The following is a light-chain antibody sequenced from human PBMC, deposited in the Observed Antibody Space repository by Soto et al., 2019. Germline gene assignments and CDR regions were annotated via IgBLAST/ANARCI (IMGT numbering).Light chain of an antibody. J-gene: IGKJ1*01. CDR1: QSISSN. Sequence: EILMTQSPATLSVSPGERATLSCRASQSISSNLAWYHHKPGQAPRLLIYDAFTRATGIPARFSGSGSGTEFTLTISSLQSEDFAVYYCQQYNNWPETFGQGTKVEFK. CDR2: DAF. V-gene: IGKV3-15*01. CDR3: QQYNNWPET.